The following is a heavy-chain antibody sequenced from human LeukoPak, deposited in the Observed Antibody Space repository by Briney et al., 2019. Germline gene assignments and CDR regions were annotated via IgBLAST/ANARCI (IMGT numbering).Heavy chain of an antibody. V-gene: IGHV3-33*06. CDR1: GFTFSSYG. J-gene: IGHJ6*02. D-gene: IGHD6-19*01. CDR2: IWYDGSNK. CDR3: AKDRSAVEYYCHDMDV. Sequence: PGRSLRLSCAASGFTFSSYGMHWVRQAPGKGLEWVAVIWYDGSNKYYADSVKGRFTISRDNSKNTLYLQMNSLRAEDTAVYYCAKDRSAVEYYCHDMDVWGQGATVTVSS.